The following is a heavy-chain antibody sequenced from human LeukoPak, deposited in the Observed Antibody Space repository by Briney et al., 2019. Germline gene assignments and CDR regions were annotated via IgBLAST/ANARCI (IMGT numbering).Heavy chain of an antibody. V-gene: IGHV3-53*01. CDR2: IYSGGST. D-gene: IGHD2-15*01. Sequence: PGGSLRLSCAASGLTVSNNYMKWVRQAPGKGLEWVSLIYSGGSTYYADSVKGRFTISRDNPKNTVYLQMNNLRAEDTAVYYCARVRHWRGGSCSGLWGQGTLVTVSS. J-gene: IGHJ4*02. CDR1: GLTVSNNY. CDR3: ARVRHWRGGSCSGL.